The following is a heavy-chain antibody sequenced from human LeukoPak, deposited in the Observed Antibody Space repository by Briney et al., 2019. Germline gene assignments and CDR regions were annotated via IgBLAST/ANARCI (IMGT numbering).Heavy chain of an antibody. CDR2: IYYSGST. D-gene: IGHD6-6*01. J-gene: IGHJ4*02. CDR3: AREQYSSSPFGY. CDR1: GYSISSYY. V-gene: IGHV4-59*01. Sequence: SETLSLTCTASGYSISSYYWSWIRQPPGKGLEWIGYIYYSGSTNYNPSLKSRVTISVDTSKNQFSLKLSSVTAADTAVYYCAREQYSSSPFGYWGQGTLVTVSS.